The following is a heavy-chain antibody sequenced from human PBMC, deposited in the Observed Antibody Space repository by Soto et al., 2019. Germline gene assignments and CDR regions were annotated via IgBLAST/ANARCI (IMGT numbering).Heavy chain of an antibody. CDR3: VRDLYGSGTSLRGWFDP. CDR2: ISSTGIYK. Sequence: GGSLRLSCAASGFTFSDYYIAWIRQAPGKGLEWISYISSTGIYKRYADSVKGRFTIAGDNANNSLVLQMNSLRADDTAVYYCVRDLYGSGTSLRGWFDPWGQGTLVTVSS. J-gene: IGHJ5*02. D-gene: IGHD3-10*01. V-gene: IGHV3-11*06. CDR1: GFTFSDYY.